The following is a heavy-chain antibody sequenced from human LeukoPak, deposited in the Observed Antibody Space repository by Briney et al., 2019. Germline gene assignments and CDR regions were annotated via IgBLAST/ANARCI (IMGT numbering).Heavy chain of an antibody. Sequence: GGSLRLSCAASGFTFSSYWMHWVRQAPGKGLVWVSRINTDGSSTSYADSVKGRFTISRDNAKNTLYLQMNSLRAEDTAVYYCARDLVVVPAAENDAFDIWGQGTMVTVFS. D-gene: IGHD2-2*01. V-gene: IGHV3-74*01. CDR3: ARDLVVVPAAENDAFDI. J-gene: IGHJ3*02. CDR2: INTDGSST. CDR1: GFTFSSYW.